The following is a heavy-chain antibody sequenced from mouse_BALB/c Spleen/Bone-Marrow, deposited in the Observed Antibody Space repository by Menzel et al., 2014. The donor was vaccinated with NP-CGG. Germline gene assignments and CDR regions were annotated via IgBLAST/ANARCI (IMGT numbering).Heavy chain of an antibody. CDR2: ISSGGSYT. CDR3: ARRDGGPMDY. V-gene: IGHV5-6*02. D-gene: IGHD2-3*01. J-gene: IGHJ4*01. CDR1: GFTFSNYG. Sequence: EVMLVESGGDLVKPGGSLKLSCAASGFTFSNYGMSWVRQTPDKRLEWVATISSGGSYTYYPDSVKGRFTISRDNAKNTLYLQMSSLKSEDTAMYYCARRDGGPMDYWGQGTSVTVPS.